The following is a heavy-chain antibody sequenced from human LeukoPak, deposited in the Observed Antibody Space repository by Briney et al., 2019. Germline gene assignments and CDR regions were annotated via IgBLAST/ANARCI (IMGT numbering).Heavy chain of an antibody. CDR1: GGSFSGYY. J-gene: IGHJ4*02. Sequence: SETLSLTCAVYGGSFSGYYWSWIRQPPGKGLEWIGEINHSGSTNYNPSLKSRVTISVDTSKNQFSLKLSSVTAADTAVYYCAGGVEWLVFYYFDYWGQGTLVTVSS. D-gene: IGHD6-19*01. CDR2: INHSGST. V-gene: IGHV4-34*01. CDR3: AGGVEWLVFYYFDY.